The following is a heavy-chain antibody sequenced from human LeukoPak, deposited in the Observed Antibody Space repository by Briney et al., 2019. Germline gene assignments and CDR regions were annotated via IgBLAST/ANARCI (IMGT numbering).Heavy chain of an antibody. CDR3: ATAVAGFFDY. Sequence: GASVKVSCKASGYTFTSYGISWVRQAPGQGLEWMGGFDPEDGETIYAQKFQGRVTMTEDTSTDTAYMELSSLRSEDTAVYYCATAVAGFFDYWGQGTLVTVSS. V-gene: IGHV1-24*01. J-gene: IGHJ4*02. CDR2: FDPEDGET. CDR1: GYTFTSYG. D-gene: IGHD6-19*01.